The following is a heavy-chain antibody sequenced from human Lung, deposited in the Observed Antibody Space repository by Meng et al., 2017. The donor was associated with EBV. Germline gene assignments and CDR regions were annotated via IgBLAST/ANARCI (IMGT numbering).Heavy chain of an antibody. CDR3: ARGATSVFDL. CDR1: GFSFSSYA. CDR2: IWYNVIKK. V-gene: IGHV3-33*01. Sequence: VTPWGSRRYFLTASGFSFSSYAMHWVRQAPGKGLKWVTIIWYNVIKKHYADSVRGLFTISRDNSKNTLHLQINSLRVEDTAVYYCARGATSVFDLWGRGTLVTVSS. J-gene: IGHJ2*01.